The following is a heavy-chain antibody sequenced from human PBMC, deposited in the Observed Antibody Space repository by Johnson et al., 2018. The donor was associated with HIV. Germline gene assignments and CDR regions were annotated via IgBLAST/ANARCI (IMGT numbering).Heavy chain of an antibody. D-gene: IGHD1-20*01. Sequence: QMQLVESGGGVVRPGGSLRLSCAASGFTFDDYGMSWVRQAPGKGLEWVAFIRYDGSNKYYAEYVQGRFTISRDNSKNTLYLQMNSLRAEDTAVYYCAKDLNPDNWNPDAFDIWGQGTMVTVSS. V-gene: IGHV3-30*02. CDR3: AKDLNPDNWNPDAFDI. CDR1: GFTFDDYG. CDR2: IRYDGSNK. J-gene: IGHJ3*02.